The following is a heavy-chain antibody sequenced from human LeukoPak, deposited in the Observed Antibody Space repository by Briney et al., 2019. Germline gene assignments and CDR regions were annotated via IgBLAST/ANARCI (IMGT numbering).Heavy chain of an antibody. J-gene: IGHJ4*02. CDR3: ARTTSIAAAGTCDY. D-gene: IGHD6-13*01. CDR2: IYYSGST. CDR1: GGSIGSSSYY. Sequence: SETLSLTCTVSGGSIGSSSYYWGWIRQPPGKGLEWIGSIYYSGSTYYNPSLKSRVTISVDTSKNQFSLKLSSVTAADTAVYYCARTTSIAAAGTCDYWGQGTLVTVSS. V-gene: IGHV4-39*01.